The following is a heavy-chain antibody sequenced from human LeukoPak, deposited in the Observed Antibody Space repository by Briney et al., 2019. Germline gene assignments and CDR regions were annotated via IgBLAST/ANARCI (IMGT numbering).Heavy chain of an antibody. CDR2: IYSSGTA. D-gene: IGHD3-10*01. Sequence: SETLSLTCTVSGGSISGYYWSWIRQPAGKGLECIGRIYSSGTANYNPSLKSRVTMSVDTSKDHLHLKLTSVTAADTAVYNCARDTGYFGSGGFDQWGQGTLVTVSS. CDR3: ARDTGYFGSGGFDQ. CDR1: GGSISGYY. V-gene: IGHV4-4*07. J-gene: IGHJ4*02.